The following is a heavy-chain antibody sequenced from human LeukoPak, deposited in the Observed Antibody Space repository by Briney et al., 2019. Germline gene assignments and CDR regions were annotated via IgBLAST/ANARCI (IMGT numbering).Heavy chain of an antibody. CDR2: IRQDGGQR. D-gene: IGHD3-10*01. V-gene: IGHV3-7*01. Sequence: GGSLRLSCAASGFTFNRYYMSWVRQAPGKGLEWVAHIRQDGGQRYYVDSVKGRFTISRDNAKNSMLLQMDSLRDEDTAVYYCARGSSFFASGTYCDYWGQGTWSPSPQ. CDR1: GFTFNRYY. J-gene: IGHJ4*02. CDR3: ARGSSFFASGTYCDY.